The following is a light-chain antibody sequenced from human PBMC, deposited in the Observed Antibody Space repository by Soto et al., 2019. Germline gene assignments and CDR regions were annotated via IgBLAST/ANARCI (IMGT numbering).Light chain of an antibody. CDR2: DAS. J-gene: IGKJ3*01. CDR3: QQRSNWPRT. CDR1: QSVGSY. Sequence: EIVLTQSPATLSLSPGERGNLSCRASQSVGSYLAWYQQKPGQAPRLLIYDASNRATGIPARFSGSGSGTDFALTISSLEPEDFVVYYCQQRSNWPRTFGPGTKVDIK. V-gene: IGKV3-11*01.